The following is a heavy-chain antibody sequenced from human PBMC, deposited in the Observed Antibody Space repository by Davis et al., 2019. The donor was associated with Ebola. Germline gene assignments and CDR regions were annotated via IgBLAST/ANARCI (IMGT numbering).Heavy chain of an antibody. Sequence: SVKVSCKASGGTFSSYAISWVRQAPGQGLEWMGGIIPIFGTANYAQKFQGRVTITADESTSTAYMELSSLRSEDTAVYYCARFPDIVLMVYPEYYFDYWGQGTLVTVSS. D-gene: IGHD2-8*01. CDR3: ARFPDIVLMVYPEYYFDY. V-gene: IGHV1-69*13. CDR2: IIPIFGTA. J-gene: IGHJ4*02. CDR1: GGTFSSYA.